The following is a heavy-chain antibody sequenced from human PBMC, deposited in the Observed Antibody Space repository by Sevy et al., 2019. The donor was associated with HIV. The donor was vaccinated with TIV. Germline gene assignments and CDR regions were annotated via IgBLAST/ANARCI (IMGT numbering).Heavy chain of an antibody. V-gene: IGHV3-23*03. J-gene: IGHJ4*02. D-gene: IGHD2-8*01. CDR1: GFTFSKYS. CDR2: FSFGCGRI. Sequence: GGSLRLSCEASGFTFSKYSMSWVRQAPGKGLELVSIFSFGCGRINYADSVKGRFTISRVDSKNTLYLQMNSLRAEDTAVYYCAREGCTKPHDYWGQGTLVTVSS. CDR3: AREGCTKPHDY.